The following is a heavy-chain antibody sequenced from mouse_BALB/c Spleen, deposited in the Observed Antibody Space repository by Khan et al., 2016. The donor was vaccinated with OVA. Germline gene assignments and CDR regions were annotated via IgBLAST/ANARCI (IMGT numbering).Heavy chain of an antibody. D-gene: IGHD2-14*01. CDR1: GYTFTSYT. J-gene: IGHJ3*01. Sequence: QVQLKESGAELARPGASVKMSCKASGYTFTSYTMHWIKQRLGQGLEWIGYINPSSGYTNYNQKFKNKATLTADKSYNKAYMQLSSLTSDDSAVYSCSSCGTYYRDDAGFAYWGQGTLVTVSA. CDR2: INPSSGYT. CDR3: SSCGTYYRDDAGFAY. V-gene: IGHV1-4*01.